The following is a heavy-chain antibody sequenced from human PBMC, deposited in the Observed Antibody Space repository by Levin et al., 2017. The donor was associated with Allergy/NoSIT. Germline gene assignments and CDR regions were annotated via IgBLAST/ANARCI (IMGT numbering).Heavy chain of an antibody. CDR3: AKYGGSEGQQLER. CDR1: GFTFSSYS. J-gene: IGHJ4*02. V-gene: IGHV3-21*01. CDR2: ISSSSTYI. D-gene: IGHD1-1*01. Sequence: GSLRLSCAASGFTFSSYSMNWVRQAPGKGLEWVSSISSSSTYIYYADSVKGRFTISRDNAKNSLYLQMNSLRAEDTAVYYCAKYGGSEGQQLERWGQGTLVTVSS.